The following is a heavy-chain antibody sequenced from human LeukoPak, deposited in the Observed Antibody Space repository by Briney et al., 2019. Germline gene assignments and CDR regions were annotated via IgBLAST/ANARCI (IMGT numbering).Heavy chain of an antibody. CDR1: GFTFSSYS. CDR3: ARFLYGMDV. CDR2: ISSSSSTI. V-gene: IGHV3-48*04. J-gene: IGHJ6*02. Sequence: GGSLRLSCAASGFTFSSYSMNWVRQAPGKGLEWVSYISSSSSTIYYADSVKGRFTISRDNAKNSLYPQMNSLRAEDTAVYYCARFLYGMDVWGQGTTVTVSS.